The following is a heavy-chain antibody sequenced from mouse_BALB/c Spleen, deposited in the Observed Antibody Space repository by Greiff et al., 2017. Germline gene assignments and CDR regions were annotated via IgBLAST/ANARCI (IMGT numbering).Heavy chain of an antibody. CDR2: IHPSSGNT. Sequence: QVQLQQPGSVLVRPGASVKLSCTASGYTFTSSWMHWAQQRPGQGLEWIGEIHPSSGNTNYNEKFKGKATLTVDTSSSTAYVDLSSLTSEDSAIYYCARGEWGNYPWLADWGQGTLVTVSA. CDR3: ARGEWGNYPWLAD. V-gene: IGHV1S130*01. CDR1: GYTFTSSW. D-gene: IGHD2-1*01. J-gene: IGHJ3*01.